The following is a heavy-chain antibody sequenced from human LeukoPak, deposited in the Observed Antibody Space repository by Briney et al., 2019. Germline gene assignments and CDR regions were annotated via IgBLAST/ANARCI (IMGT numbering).Heavy chain of an antibody. D-gene: IGHD3-16*01. J-gene: IGHJ3*02. CDR3: AKDFYRLGEFDAFDN. V-gene: IGHV3-7*03. Sequence: GGSLRLSCEGSGFSFSSYWMTWVRQLPGKGPEWVANIRQDESERYFADSVKGRFTISRDNAKNSLYLQMNSLRVEDTALYYCAKDFYRLGEFDAFDNWGQGTMVTVSS. CDR2: IRQDESER. CDR1: GFSFSSYW.